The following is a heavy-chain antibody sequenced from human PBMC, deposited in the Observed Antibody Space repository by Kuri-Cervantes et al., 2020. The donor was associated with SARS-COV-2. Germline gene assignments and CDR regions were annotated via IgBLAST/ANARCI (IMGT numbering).Heavy chain of an antibody. J-gene: IGHJ3*02. Sequence: SVKVSCKASGGTFSSYAISWVRQAPGQGLEWMGGIIPIFGTANYAQKFQGRVTITADESTSTAYMELSSLRSEDTAVYYCATGISLRFLEWLAAFDIWGQGTMVTVSS. CDR1: GGTFSSYA. CDR3: ATGISLRFLEWLAAFDI. CDR2: IIPIFGTA. D-gene: IGHD3-3*01. V-gene: IGHV1-69*13.